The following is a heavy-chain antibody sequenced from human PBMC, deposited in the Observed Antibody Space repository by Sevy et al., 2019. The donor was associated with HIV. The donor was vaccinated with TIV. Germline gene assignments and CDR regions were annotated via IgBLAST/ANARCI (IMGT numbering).Heavy chain of an antibody. V-gene: IGHV3-30-3*01. CDR2: ISYEGTET. D-gene: IGHD6-13*01. J-gene: IGHJ4*01. CDR1: GFAFSSHA. CDR3: ARDGGYSIKWYPLY. Sequence: GGSLRLSCAASGFAFSSHAMHWVRQAPGKGLEWVAVISYEGTETFYAASVEGRITISRDNSMNMLSLQINSLRPEDTAVYDCARDGGYSIKWYPLYWGHGTLVTVSS.